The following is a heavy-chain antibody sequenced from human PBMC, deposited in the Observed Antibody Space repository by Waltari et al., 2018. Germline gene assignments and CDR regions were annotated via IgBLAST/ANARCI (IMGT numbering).Heavy chain of an antibody. CDR3: ARHDAFDI. Sequence: RGYYWGWIRQPPGKGLEWIGSIHHSLSTYYNPSLKTRVSISVDTSKNQVSLKMTSMSAADTAIYYCARHDAFDIWGQGTMVTVSS. CDR1: RGYY. CDR2: IHHSLST. V-gene: IGHV4-38-2*01. J-gene: IGHJ3*02.